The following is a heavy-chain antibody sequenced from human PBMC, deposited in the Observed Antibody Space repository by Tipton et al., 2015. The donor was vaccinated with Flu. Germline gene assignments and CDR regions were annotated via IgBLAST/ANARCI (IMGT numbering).Heavy chain of an antibody. CDR1: RDSMRSDYF. D-gene: IGHD4-11*01. CDR3: ARRGFSNYVSEPKNWFDP. J-gene: IGHJ5*02. CDR2: IHYSGSP. Sequence: TLSLTCTVSRDSMRSDYFWGWIRQAPGKGLEWIGNIHYSGSPHYNPSLKSRVTISIDTSKNQFSLRLSSVTAADTAVYYCARRGFSNYVSEPKNWFDPWGQGTLVTVSS. V-gene: IGHV4-38-2*02.